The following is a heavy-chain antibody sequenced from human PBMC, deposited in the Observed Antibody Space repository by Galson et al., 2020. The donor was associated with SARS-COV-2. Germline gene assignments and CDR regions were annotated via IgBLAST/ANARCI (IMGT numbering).Heavy chain of an antibody. D-gene: IGHD3-9*01. V-gene: IGHV4-39*07. Sequence: ASETLSLTCTVSGGSISSSSYYWGWIRQPPGKGLEWIGSIYYSGSTYYNPSLKSRVTISVDTSKNQFSLKLSSVTAADTAVYYCARDQGLYDMLTGSRRYYYYGMDVWGQGTTVTVSS. J-gene: IGHJ6*02. CDR2: IYYSGST. CDR3: ARDQGLYDMLTGSRRYYYYGMDV. CDR1: GGSISSSSYY.